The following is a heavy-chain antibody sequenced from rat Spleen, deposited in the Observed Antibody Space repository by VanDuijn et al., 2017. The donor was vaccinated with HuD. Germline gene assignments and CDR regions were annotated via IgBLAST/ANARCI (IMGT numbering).Heavy chain of an antibody. D-gene: IGHD1-12*02. CDR1: GFTFNDYY. CDR3: TTDSYFDGTYYPGGFDY. V-gene: IGHV5-20*01. J-gene: IGHJ2*01. Sequence: EVQLVESDGGLVQPGRSLKLSCVASGFTFNDYYMAWVRQAPTKGLEWVATISYDGSNTYYRDSVKGRFTISRDNAKSTLYLQMDSLRSEDTATYYCTTDSYFDGTYYPGGFDYWGQGVMVTVSS. CDR2: ISYDGSNT.